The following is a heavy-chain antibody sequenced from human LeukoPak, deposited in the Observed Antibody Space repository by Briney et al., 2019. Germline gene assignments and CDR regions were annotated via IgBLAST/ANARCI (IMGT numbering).Heavy chain of an antibody. D-gene: IGHD5-12*01. V-gene: IGHV1-69*13. CDR1: GDTFSSYA. CDR2: IIPIFGTA. CDR3: AREVATIDYYYYGMDV. J-gene: IGHJ6*02. Sequence: GASVKVSCKASGDTFSSYAISWVRQAPGQGLEWMGGIIPIFGTANYAQKFQGRVTITADESTSTAYMELSSLRSEDTAVYYCAREVATIDYYYYGMDVWGQGTTVTVSS.